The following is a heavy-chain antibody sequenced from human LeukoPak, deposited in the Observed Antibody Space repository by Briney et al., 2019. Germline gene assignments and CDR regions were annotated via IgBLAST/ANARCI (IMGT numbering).Heavy chain of an antibody. V-gene: IGHV4-38-2*02. J-gene: IGHJ4*02. CDR3: GRGVGLTQGGTFAY. CDR2: IYHSGST. Sequence: KPSETLSLTCTVSGYSISSGFYWGWIRQPPGKGLEWIGSIYHSGSTHYSSSLKSRVTISVDTSKNQLSLKLSSVTAADTAVYYCGRGVGLTQGGTFAYGAKGPLVTVS. D-gene: IGHD1-1*01. CDR1: GYSISSGFY.